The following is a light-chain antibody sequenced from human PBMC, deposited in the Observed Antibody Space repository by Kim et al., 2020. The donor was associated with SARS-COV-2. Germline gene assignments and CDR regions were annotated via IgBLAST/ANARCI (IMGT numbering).Light chain of an antibody. CDR2: DVS. CDR1: SSDVGGYNY. Sequence: QSALTQPASVSGSPGHSITISCPGTSSDVGGYNYVSWYQQHPGKAPKLMIYDVSKRPSGISYRFSGSKSGNTASLTISGLQAEDEADYYCSSHASNRDVMFGGGAKLAVL. CDR3: SSHASNRDVM. J-gene: IGLJ3*02. V-gene: IGLV2-14*03.